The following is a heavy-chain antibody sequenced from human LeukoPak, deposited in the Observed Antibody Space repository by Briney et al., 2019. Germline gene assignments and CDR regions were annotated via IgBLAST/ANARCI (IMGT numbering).Heavy chain of an antibody. J-gene: IGHJ6*02. CDR3: ARVLGRNYGSGSYIGMDV. CDR1: GFTFSRYG. D-gene: IGHD3-10*01. V-gene: IGHV3-33*01. Sequence: GTSLRLSCAASGFTFSRYGMHWVRQAPDGGLEWVALIWYDGSNENYADSVKGRFTISRDNSKDTLYLQMNSLRAEDTAVYYCARVLGRNYGSGSYIGMDVWGQGTTVTVSS. CDR2: IWYDGSNE.